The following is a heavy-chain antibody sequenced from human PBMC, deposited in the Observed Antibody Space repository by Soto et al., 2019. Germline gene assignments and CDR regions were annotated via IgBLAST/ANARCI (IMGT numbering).Heavy chain of an antibody. J-gene: IGHJ4*02. D-gene: IGHD6-13*01. CDR3: ARELRSSWPPYFDY. CDR2: IYYSGST. Sequence: QLQLQESGPGLVKPSETLSLTCTVSGGSISSSSYYWGWIRQPPGKGLEWIGSIYYSGSTYYNPSLKSRVTISVDTSKNQFSLKLSSVTAADTAVHYCARELRSSWPPYFDYWGQGTLVTVSS. CDR1: GGSISSSSYY. V-gene: IGHV4-39*01.